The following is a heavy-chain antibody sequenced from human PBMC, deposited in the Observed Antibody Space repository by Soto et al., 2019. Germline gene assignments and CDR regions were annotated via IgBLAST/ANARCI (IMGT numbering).Heavy chain of an antibody. CDR3: ARVGIYQGAFDP. V-gene: IGHV4-30-4*01. J-gene: IGHJ5*02. Sequence: LSLTCHVSGGSIRSGDYYWSWIRQPPGKGLEWIGYIYYNGNTYSVPSLESRVTMSADTSKNQFSLRLSSVTAADTALYFCARVGIYQGAFDPWGQGTRLTVS. CDR1: GGSIRSGDYY. D-gene: IGHD3-16*02. CDR2: IYYNGNT.